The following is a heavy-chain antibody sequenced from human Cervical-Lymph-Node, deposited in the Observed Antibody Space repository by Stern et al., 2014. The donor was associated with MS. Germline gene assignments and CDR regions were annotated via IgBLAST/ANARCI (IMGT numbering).Heavy chain of an antibody. V-gene: IGHV1-58*01. CDR3: AADQDYGDYGDLFDY. D-gene: IGHD4-17*01. J-gene: IGHJ4*02. CDR1: GFTFTSSA. Sequence: QLEESGREVKKPGTSVKVSCKASGFTFTSSAVQWVRQARGKRLEWVGWSVVGSGNTNYAQKFQERVTITRDMSTSTAYMELSSLRSEDTAVYYCAADQDYGDYGDLFDYWGQGTLVTVSS. CDR2: SVVGSGNT.